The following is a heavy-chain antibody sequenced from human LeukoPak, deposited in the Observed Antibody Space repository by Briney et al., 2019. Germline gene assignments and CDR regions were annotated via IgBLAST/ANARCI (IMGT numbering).Heavy chain of an antibody. CDR2: INHSGSA. V-gene: IGHV4-34*01. CDR1: CGSFSGYY. Sequence: SETLSLTCAVSCGSFSGYYWTWIRQPPGKGLEWIGEINHSGSANYNPSLKSRVTISLDTSKNQFSLKLSSVTAADTAVYYCARGQGTVTTHWGQGTLVTVSS. J-gene: IGHJ4*02. D-gene: IGHD4-17*01. CDR3: ARGQGTVTTH.